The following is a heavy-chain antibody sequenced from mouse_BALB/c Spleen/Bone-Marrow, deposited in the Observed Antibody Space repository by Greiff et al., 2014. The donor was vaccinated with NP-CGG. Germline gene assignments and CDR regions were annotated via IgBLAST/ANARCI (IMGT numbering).Heavy chain of an antibody. CDR3: ARYDGNFDWYFDV. CDR1: GDSITSGY. Sequence: DVKLVESGPSLVKPSQTLSLTCSVSGDSITSGYWNWIRKFPGNKLEYMGYISYSGSTYYNPSLKSRISNTRDTSKNQYYLQLNSVTTGDTATYYCARYDGNFDWYFDVWGAGTTVTVSS. D-gene: IGHD2-1*01. CDR2: ISYSGST. J-gene: IGHJ1*01. V-gene: IGHV3-8*02.